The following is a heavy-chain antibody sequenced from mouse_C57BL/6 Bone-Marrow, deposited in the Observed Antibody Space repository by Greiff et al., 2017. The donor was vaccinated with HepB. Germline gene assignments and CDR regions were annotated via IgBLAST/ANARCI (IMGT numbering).Heavy chain of an antibody. CDR2: IYPGSGNT. Sequence: QVQLQQSGAELVRPGASVKLSCKASGYTFTDYYINWVKQRPGQGLEWIARIYPGSGNTYYNEKFKGKATLTAEKSSSTAYMQLSSLTSEDSAVYFCARCYYGNYWGQGTTLTVSS. V-gene: IGHV1-76*01. CDR1: GYTFTDYY. J-gene: IGHJ2*01. D-gene: IGHD1-1*01. CDR3: ARCYYGNY.